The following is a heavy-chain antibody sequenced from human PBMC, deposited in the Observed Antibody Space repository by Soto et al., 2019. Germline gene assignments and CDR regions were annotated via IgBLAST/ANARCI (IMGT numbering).Heavy chain of an antibody. CDR2: IYPSDSDT. Sequence: GECLRIKCKGAGDNFSSYWNAWVRQMPGKGLELMGIIYPSDSDTRYRPSFQGQVTISADKSISSAYLQWSSLRASDTAMYYCARGGVSTRTFDYWGQGTPVPVS. J-gene: IGHJ4*02. CDR1: GDNFSSYW. CDR3: ARGGVSTRTFDY. D-gene: IGHD3-3*01. V-gene: IGHV5-51*01.